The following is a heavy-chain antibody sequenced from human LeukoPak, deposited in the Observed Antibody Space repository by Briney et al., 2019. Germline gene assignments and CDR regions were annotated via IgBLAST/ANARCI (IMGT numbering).Heavy chain of an antibody. CDR3: ATTYYYDSSGYRFDY. J-gene: IGHJ4*02. Sequence: GGSLRLSCAASGFTVSSNYMSWVRQAPGKGLEWVSVIYSGGSTYYADSVKGRFTISRDNSKNTLYLQMNSLRAEDTAVYYCATTYYYDSSGYRFDYWGQGTLVTVSS. CDR2: IYSGGST. D-gene: IGHD3-22*01. V-gene: IGHV3-66*01. CDR1: GFTVSSNY.